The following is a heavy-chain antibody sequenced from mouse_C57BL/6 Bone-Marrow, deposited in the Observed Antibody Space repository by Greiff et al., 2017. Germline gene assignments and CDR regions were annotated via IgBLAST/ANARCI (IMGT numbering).Heavy chain of an antibody. CDR1: GYTFTSYW. Sequence: VQLQQSGAELVKPGASVKLSCKASGYTFTSYWMHWVKQRPGQGLEWIGMIHPNSGSTNYTEKFQSKATLTVDTSSSTAYMQLSSLTSEDSAVYDCARGETMGRTGNYYYWGQGTTPTLAA. CDR3: ARGETMGRTGNYYY. CDR2: IHPNSGST. J-gene: IGHJ2*01. D-gene: IGHD2-14*01. V-gene: IGHV1-64*01.